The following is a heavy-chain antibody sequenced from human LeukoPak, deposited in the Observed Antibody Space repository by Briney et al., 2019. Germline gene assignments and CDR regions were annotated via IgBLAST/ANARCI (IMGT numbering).Heavy chain of an antibody. CDR1: GGSISSYY. V-gene: IGHV4-4*07. Sequence: KPSETLSLTCTVSGGSISSYYWSWIRQPAGKGLEWIGRIYTSGSTNYNHSLKSRVTISVDKSKNQFSLKLSSVTAADTAVYYCARDLVGAAIWAFDIWGQGTMVTVSS. D-gene: IGHD2-15*01. CDR3: ARDLVGAAIWAFDI. CDR2: IYTSGST. J-gene: IGHJ3*02.